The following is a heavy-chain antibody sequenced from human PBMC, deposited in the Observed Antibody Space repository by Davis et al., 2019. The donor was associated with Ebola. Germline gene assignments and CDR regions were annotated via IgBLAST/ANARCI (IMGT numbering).Heavy chain of an antibody. CDR3: AKGGGDYGDTQYYFDY. Sequence: GESLKISCAASGFTFSSYSMNWVRQAPGKGLEWVSYISSSGSTIYYADSVKGRFTISRDSSKNTLYLQMNSLRGDDTAVYYCAKGGGDYGDTQYYFDYWGQGTLVTVSS. V-gene: IGHV3-48*01. CDR2: ISSSGSTI. D-gene: IGHD4-17*01. J-gene: IGHJ4*02. CDR1: GFTFSSYS.